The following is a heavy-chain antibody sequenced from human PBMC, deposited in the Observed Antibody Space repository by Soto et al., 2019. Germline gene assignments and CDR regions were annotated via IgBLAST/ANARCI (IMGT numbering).Heavy chain of an antibody. J-gene: IGHJ5*02. D-gene: IGHD3-10*01. V-gene: IGHV3-53*02. CDR2: IYSGGAT. CDR1: GMIVSINY. CDR3: ARVAFRGQFGDLSDFDP. Sequence: EVQLVETGGGLIQPGGSLTLSCEASGMIVSINYISWVRQAPGKGLEWVAIIYSGGATHYAGSVKGRFTISRDRSRNTVSLQMTALRVDDTARYYCARVAFRGQFGDLSDFDPWGQGTLVTVSS.